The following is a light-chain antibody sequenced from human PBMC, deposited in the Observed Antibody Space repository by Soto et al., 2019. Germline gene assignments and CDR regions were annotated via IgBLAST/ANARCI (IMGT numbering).Light chain of an antibody. J-gene: IGKJ1*01. CDR2: AAS. CDR3: QQYNSYSPWT. CDR1: QGISSY. Sequence: IQMTQSPSSLSASTGDRVTITCRAGQGISSYIAWYQQKPGKAPKLLIYAASTLQSGVPSRFSGSGSGTEFTLTISSLQPDDFATYYCQQYNSYSPWTFGQGTKVDIK. V-gene: IGKV1-8*01.